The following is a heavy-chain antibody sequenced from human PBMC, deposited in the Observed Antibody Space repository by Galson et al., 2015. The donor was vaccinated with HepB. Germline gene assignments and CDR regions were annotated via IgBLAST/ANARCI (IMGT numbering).Heavy chain of an antibody. CDR1: GFPFSEYS. V-gene: IGHV3-11*06. CDR2: ISVGSTHT. J-gene: IGHJ3*02. CDR3: TRGRRYYGSGESDALDI. Sequence: SLRLSCAAAGFPFSEYSMNWVRQAPGKGLEWISYISVGSTHTQYADSVKGRFTISRDNAKKSLYLQMTSLRAEDTAVYYCTRGRRYYGSGESDALDIWGHGTMVAVSS. D-gene: IGHD3-10*01.